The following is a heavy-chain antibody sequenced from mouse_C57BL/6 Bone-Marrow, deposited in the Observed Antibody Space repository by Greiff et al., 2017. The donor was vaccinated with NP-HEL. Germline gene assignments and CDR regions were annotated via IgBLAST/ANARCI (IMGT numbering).Heavy chain of an antibody. CDR1: GFTFSSYA. D-gene: IGHD1-1*01. V-gene: IGHV5-4*01. Sequence: EVKLVESGGGLVKPGGSLKLSCAASGFTFSSYAMSWVRQTPEKRLEWVATISDGGSYTYYPDNGKGRFTIYRDNAKNNLYLQMSNLKSEDTAMYYCARDVADYYGSSPGDYWGQGTSVTVSS. J-gene: IGHJ4*01. CDR3: ARDVADYYGSSPGDY. CDR2: ISDGGSYT.